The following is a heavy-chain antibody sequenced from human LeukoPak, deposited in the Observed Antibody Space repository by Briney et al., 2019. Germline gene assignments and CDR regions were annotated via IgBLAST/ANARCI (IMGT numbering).Heavy chain of an antibody. CDR3: ATTPRRYDYVWGSYRHHFDY. Sequence: GASVKVSCKVSGYTLTELSMHWVRQAPGKGLEWMGGFDPEDGETTYAQKFQGRVTMTEDTSTDTAYMELSSLRSEDTAVYYCATTPRRYDYVWGSYRHHFDYWGQGTLVTVSS. D-gene: IGHD3-16*02. CDR2: FDPEDGET. J-gene: IGHJ4*02. V-gene: IGHV1-24*01. CDR1: GYTLTELS.